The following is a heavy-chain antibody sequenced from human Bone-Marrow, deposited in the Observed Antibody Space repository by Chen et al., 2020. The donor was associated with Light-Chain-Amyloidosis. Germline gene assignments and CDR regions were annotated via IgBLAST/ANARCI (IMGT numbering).Heavy chain of an antibody. CDR2: INSDGSST. CDR1: GFSFRDYW. Sequence: EVQLVESGGGLVQPGGSLRPSCAASGFSFRDYWMHWVRQAPGKGLVWVSRINSDGSSTNYAEYVTGRFTISRDNAKKTLYLQMNSLRAEDTAVYYCGRGKYDFDYWGQGTLVTVSS. D-gene: IGHD2-2*01. CDR3: GRGKYDFDY. J-gene: IGHJ4*02. V-gene: IGHV3-74*01.